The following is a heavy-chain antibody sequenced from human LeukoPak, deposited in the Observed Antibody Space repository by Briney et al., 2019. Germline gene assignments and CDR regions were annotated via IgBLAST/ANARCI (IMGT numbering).Heavy chain of an antibody. CDR2: INHSGST. V-gene: IGHV4-34*01. Sequence: PSETLSLTCAVYGGSFSGYYWSWIRQPPGKGLEWIGEINHSGSTNYDPSLKSRVTISVDTSKNQFSLKLSSVTAADTAVYYCARSGVPWKIGFDYGGQGTLVTVSS. CDR1: GGSFSGYY. D-gene: IGHD7-27*01. J-gene: IGHJ4*02. CDR3: ARSGVPWKIGFDY.